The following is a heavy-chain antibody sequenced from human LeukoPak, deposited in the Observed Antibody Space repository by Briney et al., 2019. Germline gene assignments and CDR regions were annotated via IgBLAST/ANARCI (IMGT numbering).Heavy chain of an antibody. D-gene: IGHD2-2*01. CDR1: GYTFTSYG. CDR2: ISAYNGNT. Sequence: ASVKVSCKASGYTFTSYGISWVRQAPGQGLEWMGWISAYNGNTNYAQKLQGRVTMTTDTSTSTAYMELRSLRSDDTAVYYCARYCSSTSCYTQGAFDIWGQGTMVTVSS. J-gene: IGHJ3*02. V-gene: IGHV1-18*01. CDR3: ARYCSSTSCYTQGAFDI.